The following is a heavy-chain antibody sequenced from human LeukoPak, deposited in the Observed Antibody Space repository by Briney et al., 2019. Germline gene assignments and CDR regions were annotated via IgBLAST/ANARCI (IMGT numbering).Heavy chain of an antibody. CDR1: GFTFSDYY. CDR2: ISSDGTTM. CDR3: ARDLYFQY. J-gene: IGHJ1*01. Sequence: GGSLRLSCAASGFTFSDYYMAWVRQAPGKGLEWLSLISSDGTTMYYSDSVKGRFIISRDNAKNSLYLQMSSLRAEDTAVYYCARDLYFQYWGQGTLATVSS. V-gene: IGHV3-11*01.